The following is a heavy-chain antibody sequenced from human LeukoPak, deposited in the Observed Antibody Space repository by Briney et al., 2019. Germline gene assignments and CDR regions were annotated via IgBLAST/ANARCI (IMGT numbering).Heavy chain of an antibody. Sequence: SETLSLTCADYGGSFSGYYWSWIRQPPGKGLEWIGEINHSGSTNYNPSLKSRVTISVDTSKNQFSLKLSSVTAADTAVYYCARGLIQLWTNWFDPWGQGTLVTVSS. V-gene: IGHV4-34*01. J-gene: IGHJ5*02. CDR3: ARGLIQLWTNWFDP. CDR1: GGSFSGYY. D-gene: IGHD5-18*01. CDR2: INHSGST.